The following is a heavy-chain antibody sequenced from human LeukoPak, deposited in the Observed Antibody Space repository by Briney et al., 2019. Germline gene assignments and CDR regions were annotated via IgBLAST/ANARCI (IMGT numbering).Heavy chain of an antibody. V-gene: IGHV3-30*18. CDR1: GFTFSKYG. Sequence: GTSLRLSCAVSGFTFSKYGMHWVRQAQGKGLEWVAVISSDGSEEYYADSVKGRFTISRDNSKNTLYLPMNSLRVEDTAVYYCAKDKGREGDYWGQGSLVTVSS. CDR2: ISSDGSEE. J-gene: IGHJ4*02. CDR3: AKDKGREGDY. D-gene: IGHD1-26*01.